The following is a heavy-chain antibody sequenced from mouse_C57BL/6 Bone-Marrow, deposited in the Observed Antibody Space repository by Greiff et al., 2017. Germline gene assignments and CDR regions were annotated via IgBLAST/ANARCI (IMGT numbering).Heavy chain of an antibody. D-gene: IGHD2-2*01. J-gene: IGHJ4*01. CDR3: ASDGLEYYAMDY. CDR2: ISDGGSYT. CDR1: GFTFSSYA. V-gene: IGHV5-4*01. Sequence: EVQGVESGGGLVKPGGSLKLSCAASGFTFSSYAMSWVRQTPEKRLEWVATISDGGSYTYYPDNVKGRFTISRDNAKNNLYLQMSHLKSEDTAMXYCASDGLEYYAMDYWGQGTSVTVSS.